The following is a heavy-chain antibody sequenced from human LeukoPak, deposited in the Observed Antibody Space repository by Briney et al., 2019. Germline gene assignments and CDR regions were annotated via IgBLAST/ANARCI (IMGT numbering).Heavy chain of an antibody. J-gene: IGHJ4*02. D-gene: IGHD6-13*01. CDR3: ARDRLAAAGTGG. V-gene: IGHV1-2*02. Sequence: ASVKVSCKASGYTFTDYYIHWVRQAPGQELEWMGWINPDSGGTKYAQKFQGRVTMTRDTSISTAYMVLSTLRSDDTAVYYCARDRLAAAGTGGWGQGTLVIVSS. CDR2: INPDSGGT. CDR1: GYTFTDYY.